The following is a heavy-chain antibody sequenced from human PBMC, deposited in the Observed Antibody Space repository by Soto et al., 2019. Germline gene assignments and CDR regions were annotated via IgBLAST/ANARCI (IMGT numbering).Heavy chain of an antibody. J-gene: IGHJ6*02. V-gene: IGHV3-9*01. CDR2: ISWNSGSI. Sequence: SLKISCAASGFTFDDYAMHWVRQAPGKGLEWVSGISWNSGSIGYADSVKGRFTISRDNAKNSLYLQMNSLRAEDTALYYCAKMDDFWSGLGGMDVWGQGTTVTVSS. CDR1: GFTFDDYA. D-gene: IGHD3-3*01. CDR3: AKMDDFWSGLGGMDV.